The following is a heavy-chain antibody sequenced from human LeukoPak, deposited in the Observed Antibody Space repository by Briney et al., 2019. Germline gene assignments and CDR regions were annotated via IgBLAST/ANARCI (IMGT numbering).Heavy chain of an antibody. CDR1: GFTFSSYS. V-gene: IGHV3-48*01. D-gene: IGHD1-26*01. CDR3: AKAAWDYYYYMDV. CDR2: ISSSSSTI. Sequence: GGSLRLSCAASGFTFSSYSMNWVRQAPGKGLEWVSYISSSSSTIYYADSVKGRFTISRDNAKNSLYLQMNSLRAEDTAVYYCAKAAWDYYYYMDVWGKGTTVTVSS. J-gene: IGHJ6*03.